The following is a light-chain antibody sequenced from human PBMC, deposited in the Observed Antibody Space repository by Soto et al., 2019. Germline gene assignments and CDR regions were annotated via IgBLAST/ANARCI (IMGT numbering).Light chain of an antibody. CDR1: RGIGDT. V-gene: IGKV3-20*01. J-gene: IGKJ5*01. CDR3: QQYGSSIT. Sequence: EVVMTHSPATLSVSAGECATLYYRASRGIGDTLAWYPHKPGQAPRLLIYGASSRATGIPDRFSGSGSGTDFTLTINRLEPEDFAVYYCQQYGSSITFGQGTRLEIK. CDR2: GAS.